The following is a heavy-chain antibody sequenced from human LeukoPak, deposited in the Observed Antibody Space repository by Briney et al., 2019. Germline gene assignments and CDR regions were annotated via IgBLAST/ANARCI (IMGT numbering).Heavy chain of an antibody. CDR2: IKQDGSEK. CDR3: ARGTIAAAGYYNLDY. V-gene: IGHV3-7*04. Sequence: PGGSLRLSCAASGFTFSSYWMSWVRQAPGKGLEWVATIKQDGSEKYYVDSVKGLFTISRDNAKISLYLQKNRVRAEYTAVYYCARGTIAAAGYYNLDYWGQGTQVTVSS. CDR1: GFTFSSYW. J-gene: IGHJ4*02. D-gene: IGHD6-13*01.